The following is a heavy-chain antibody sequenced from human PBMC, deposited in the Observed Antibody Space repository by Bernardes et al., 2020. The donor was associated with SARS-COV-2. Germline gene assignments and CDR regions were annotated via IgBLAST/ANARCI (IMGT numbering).Heavy chain of an antibody. D-gene: IGHD3-10*01. CDR3: ARGVVSTIDPGFDY. CDR1: GYTFTGYY. CDR2: INPNSDFT. J-gene: IGHJ4*02. Sequence: ASVKVSCKASGYTFTGYYVYWVRQAPGQGLEYLGRINPNSDFTNYAQKFQGRVTMTRDTSINTAYMELSRLRSDDTAVYYCARGVVSTIDPGFDYWGQGTLVTVSS. V-gene: IGHV1-2*06.